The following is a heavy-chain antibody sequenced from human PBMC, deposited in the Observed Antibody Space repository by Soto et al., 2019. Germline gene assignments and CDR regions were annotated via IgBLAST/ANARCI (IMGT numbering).Heavy chain of an antibody. J-gene: IGHJ4*02. CDR2: IIPIFGTA. D-gene: IGHD3-22*01. Sequence: GSSVKVACNASGGTFRSYAISWVRQAPGQGLEWMGGIIPIFGTANYAQKLQGRVTITADKSTSTAYMELSSLRSEDTAVYYSAPSREKYYHASSGYYQWGQGTLVTVS. CDR3: APSREKYYHASSGYYQ. CDR1: GGTFRSYA. V-gene: IGHV1-69*06.